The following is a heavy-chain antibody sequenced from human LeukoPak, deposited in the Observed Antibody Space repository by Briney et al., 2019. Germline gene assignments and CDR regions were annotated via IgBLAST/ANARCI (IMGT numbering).Heavy chain of an antibody. Sequence: GESLKISCKGSGYSLTTYGMGWVRQMPGKGLEWMGIIYPGDSDTCYRPSFQGQVTISADKSTSTAELQWSSLKASDSAMYYCARHLDGGGNNWFDLWGQGTLVTVSS. CDR3: ARHLDGGGNNWFDL. J-gene: IGHJ5*02. CDR2: IYPGDSDT. CDR1: GYSLTTYG. D-gene: IGHD3-16*01. V-gene: IGHV5-51*01.